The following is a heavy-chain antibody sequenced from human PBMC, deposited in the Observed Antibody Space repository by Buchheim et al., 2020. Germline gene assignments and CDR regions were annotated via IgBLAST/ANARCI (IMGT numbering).Heavy chain of an antibody. J-gene: IGHJ5*02. Sequence: QVQLQQWGAGLLKPSETLSLTCAVYGGSFSGYYWSWIRQPPGKGLEWIGEINHSGSTNYNPSLKSRVTISVDTSKNQFSLKLSSVTAADTAVYYCARDSSRYLRKGYWFDPWGQGTL. V-gene: IGHV4-34*01. CDR1: GGSFSGYY. CDR3: ARDSSRYLRKGYWFDP. D-gene: IGHD6-13*01. CDR2: INHSGST.